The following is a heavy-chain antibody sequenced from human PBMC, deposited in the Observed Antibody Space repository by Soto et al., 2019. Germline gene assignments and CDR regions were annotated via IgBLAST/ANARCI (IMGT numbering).Heavy chain of an antibody. CDR1: GFTFSSYG. D-gene: IGHD6-19*01. Sequence: QVQLVESGGGVVQPGRSLRLSCAASGFTFSSYGMHWVRQAPGKGLEWVAVIWYDGSNKYYADSVKGRFTISRDNSKNTLYLQMNSLRAEDTAGYYCAREMGIAVAGTPFDYWGQGTLVTVSS. J-gene: IGHJ4*02. CDR3: AREMGIAVAGTPFDY. V-gene: IGHV3-33*01. CDR2: IWYDGSNK.